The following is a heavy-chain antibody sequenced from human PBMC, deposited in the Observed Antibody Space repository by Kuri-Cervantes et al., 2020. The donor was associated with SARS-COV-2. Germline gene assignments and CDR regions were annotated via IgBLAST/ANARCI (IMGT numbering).Heavy chain of an antibody. CDR3: ARGHYDFWSGYHTQYYFDY. Sequence: GGSLRLSCAASGFTFSSYAMHWVRQAPGKGLEWVAVISYDGSNKYYADSVKGRFTISRDNAKNSLYLQMNSLRAEDTAVYYCARGHYDFWSGYHTQYYFDYWGQGTLVTVSS. J-gene: IGHJ4*02. CDR1: GFTFSSYA. D-gene: IGHD3-3*01. V-gene: IGHV3-30-3*01. CDR2: ISYDGSNK.